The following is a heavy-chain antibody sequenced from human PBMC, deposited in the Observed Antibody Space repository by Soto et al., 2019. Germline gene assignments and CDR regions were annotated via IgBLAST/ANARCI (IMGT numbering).Heavy chain of an antibody. CDR1: GGTFSSYR. Sequence: GASVKVSCKASGGTFSSYRINWVRQAPGQGLEWVGGIVPIYRTADYAQKFQGRVTITADESARTSYMELRSLKSQDTAVYYCAKDPFEYSASYPGHWGRGTLVTVSS. CDR3: AKDPFEYSASYPGH. CDR2: IVPIYRTA. D-gene: IGHD1-26*01. V-gene: IGHV1-69*13. J-gene: IGHJ4*02.